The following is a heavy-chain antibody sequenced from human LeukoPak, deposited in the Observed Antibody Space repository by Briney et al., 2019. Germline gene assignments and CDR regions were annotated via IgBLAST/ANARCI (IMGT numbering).Heavy chain of an antibody. CDR2: IVVGSGNT. Sequence: SVKVSCKASGFTFTSSAMQWVRQARGQRLEWIGWIVVGSGNTNYAQKFQERVTITRDMSTSTAYMELSSLRSEDTAVYYCARSSRGYSYGLRLYYYMDVWGKGTTVTVSS. CDR3: ARSSRGYSYGLRLYYYMDV. V-gene: IGHV1-58*02. CDR1: GFTFTSSA. D-gene: IGHD5-18*01. J-gene: IGHJ6*03.